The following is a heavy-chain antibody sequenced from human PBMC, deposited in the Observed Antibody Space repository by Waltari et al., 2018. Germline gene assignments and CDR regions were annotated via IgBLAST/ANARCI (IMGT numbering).Heavy chain of an antibody. D-gene: IGHD1-26*01. CDR1: GFTFSSYA. CDR2: IYSGGSST. Sequence: EVQLLESGGGLVQPGGSLRLSCAASGFTFSSYAMSWVRQAPGKGLEWVSVIYSGGSSTYYADSVKGRFTISRDNSKNTLYLQMNSLRAEDTAVYYCAAGGSWGYDAFDIWGQGTMVTVSS. CDR3: AAGGSWGYDAFDI. J-gene: IGHJ3*02. V-gene: IGHV3-23*03.